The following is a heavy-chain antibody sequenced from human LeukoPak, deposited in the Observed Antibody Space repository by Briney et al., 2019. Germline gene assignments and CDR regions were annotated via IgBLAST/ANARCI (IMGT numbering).Heavy chain of an antibody. V-gene: IGHV3-21*04. J-gene: IGHJ4*02. CDR2: IVSTSSLM. CDR3: ARAQGVFIAAAVDY. Sequence: GGSLRLSCVASGFTFSTYNMNWVRQAPGKGLEWVSSIVSTSSLMSYSDSVKGRFTISRDNAKNSVYLQMNSLRAEDTALYYCARAQGVFIAAAVDYWGQGTLVTVSS. D-gene: IGHD6-13*01. CDR1: GFTFSTYN.